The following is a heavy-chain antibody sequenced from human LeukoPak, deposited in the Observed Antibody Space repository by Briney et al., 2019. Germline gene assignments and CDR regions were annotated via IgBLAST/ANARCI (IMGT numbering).Heavy chain of an antibody. D-gene: IGHD6-13*01. CDR1: GGSISSYY. Sequence: SETLSLTCTVSGGSISSYYWSWIRQPPGKGLEWIGYIYYSGGTNYNPSLKSRVTISVDTSKNQFSLKLSSVTAADTAVYYCAREVGAAAGNSDDAFDIWGQGTMVTVSS. CDR3: AREVGAAAGNSDDAFDI. CDR2: IYYSGGT. V-gene: IGHV4-59*01. J-gene: IGHJ3*02.